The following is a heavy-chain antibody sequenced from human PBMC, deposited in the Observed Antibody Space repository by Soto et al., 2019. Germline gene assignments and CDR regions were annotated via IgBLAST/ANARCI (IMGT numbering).Heavy chain of an antibody. J-gene: IGHJ4*02. CDR2: IYHSGST. CDR3: VRGAYMSRGFYFDN. V-gene: IGHV4-4*02. D-gene: IGHD3-10*01. Sequence: QVRLQESGPGLVKPSGTLSLNCTVSGDSVTNNNWWSWVRQSPGKGLEWIGEIYHSGSTSYSASLKSRATISIDKPTNQFSLTLTSVTAADTALYFCVRGAYMSRGFYFDNWGQGTVVTVSS. CDR1: GDSVTNNNW.